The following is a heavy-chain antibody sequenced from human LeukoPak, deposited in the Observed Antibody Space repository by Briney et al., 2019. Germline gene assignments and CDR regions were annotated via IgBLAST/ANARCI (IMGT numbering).Heavy chain of an antibody. D-gene: IGHD3-3*01. CDR1: GYTLTELS. V-gene: IGHV1-24*01. CDR3: ATDVLSGYYSQD. Sequence: ASVKVSSKVSGYTLTELSMHWVRQAPGKGLEWMGGFDPEDGETIYAQKFQGRVTMTEDTSTDTAYMELSSLRSEDTAVYYCATDVLSGYYSQDWGQGTLVTVSS. J-gene: IGHJ4*02. CDR2: FDPEDGET.